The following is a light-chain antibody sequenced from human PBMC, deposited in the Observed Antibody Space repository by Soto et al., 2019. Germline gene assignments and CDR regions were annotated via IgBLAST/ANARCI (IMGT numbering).Light chain of an antibody. CDR2: AAS. V-gene: IGKV1-39*01. CDR1: QSISSY. J-gene: IGKJ3*01. CDR3: QQSYSTLFT. Sequence: DIQMTQSPSSLSASVGDRVTITCRASQSISSYLNWYQQKPGKAAKLLIYAASSLQSGVPSRFSGSGSGTDFTLTISNLQPEDFATYYCQQSYSTLFTFGPGTKVDIK.